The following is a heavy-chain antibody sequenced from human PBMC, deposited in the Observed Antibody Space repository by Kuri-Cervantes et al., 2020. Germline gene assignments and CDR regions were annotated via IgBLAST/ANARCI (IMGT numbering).Heavy chain of an antibody. D-gene: IGHD3-10*01. CDR3: ARAMTMVRGLIYYGMDV. CDR1: GFTFSSYW. V-gene: IGHV3-7*03. Sequence: GESLKISCAASGFTFSSYWMSWVRQAPGKGLEWVANIKQDGSEKYYVDSVKGRFTISRDNAKNSLYLQMNSLRAEDTAVYYCARAMTMVRGLIYYGMDVWGQGTTVTVSS. CDR2: IKQDGSEK. J-gene: IGHJ6*02.